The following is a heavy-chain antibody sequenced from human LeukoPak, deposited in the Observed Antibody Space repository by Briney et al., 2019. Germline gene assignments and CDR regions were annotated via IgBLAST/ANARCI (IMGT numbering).Heavy chain of an antibody. V-gene: IGHV3-23*01. J-gene: IGHJ4*02. CDR1: GFTFSSYA. CDR2: IGGSGGAT. D-gene: IGHD6-13*01. Sequence: GGFLRLSCAASGFTFSSYAMSWVRQAPGKGREWVSTIGGSGGATYYADSVKGRFTISRDGSMNTVYLQMNSLRAEDTAVYHCTKAHRALDSTSHYLYFDLWGLGTLLTVSS. CDR3: TKAHRALDSTSHYLYFDL.